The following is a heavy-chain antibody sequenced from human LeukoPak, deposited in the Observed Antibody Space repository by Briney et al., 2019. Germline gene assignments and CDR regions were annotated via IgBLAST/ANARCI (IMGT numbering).Heavy chain of an antibody. CDR1: GFTFSTHA. D-gene: IGHD6-13*01. V-gene: IGHV3-33*01. CDR3: ARDLLQQLGAFDI. J-gene: IGHJ3*02. Sequence: GGSLRLSCAASGFTFSTHAMHWVRQAPGMGLEWVAFIWFDGNNKYYADSVKGRFTISRDNAKNSLYLQMNSLRAEDTAVYYCARDLLQQLGAFDIWGQGTMVTVSS. CDR2: IWFDGNNK.